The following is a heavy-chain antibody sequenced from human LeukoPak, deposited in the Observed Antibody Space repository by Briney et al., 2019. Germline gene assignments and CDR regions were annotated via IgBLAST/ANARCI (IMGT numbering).Heavy chain of an antibody. Sequence: GGSLRLSCAASGFTVSSNYMSWVRQAPGKGLEWVSVIYSGGSTYYADSVKGRFTISRDNSKNTLYLQMNSLRAEDTAVYYCARQGAISTNYFDYWGQGTLVTVSS. J-gene: IGHJ4*02. CDR2: IYSGGST. V-gene: IGHV3-66*04. CDR3: ARQGAISTNYFDY. CDR1: GFTVSSNY. D-gene: IGHD1-26*01.